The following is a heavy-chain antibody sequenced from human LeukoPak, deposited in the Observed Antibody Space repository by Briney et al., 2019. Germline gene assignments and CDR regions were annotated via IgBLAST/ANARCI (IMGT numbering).Heavy chain of an antibody. CDR2: IKYDGSEK. D-gene: IGHD6-13*01. Sequence: GGSLRLSCAASGFIFSNYAMSWVRQAPGKGLEWVANIKYDGSEKDYVDSVKGRFTISRDNAKNSLYLQMNSLRAEDTAVYYCARDIAPAGLFFDYWGQGTLVTVSS. CDR1: GFIFSNYA. J-gene: IGHJ4*02. CDR3: ARDIAPAGLFFDY. V-gene: IGHV3-7*01.